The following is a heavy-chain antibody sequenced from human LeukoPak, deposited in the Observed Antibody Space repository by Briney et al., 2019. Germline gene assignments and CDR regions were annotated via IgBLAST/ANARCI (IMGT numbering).Heavy chain of an antibody. CDR1: EFTFSNHA. J-gene: IGHJ4*02. D-gene: IGHD6-6*01. CDR2: ISYDGSTK. V-gene: IGHV3-30-3*01. Sequence: PGGSLRLSCTASEFTFSNHAMHWVRQAPGKGLEWVAVISYDGSTKYYADSVKGRFTISRDNSQNTLYLQMNSLRPEDTAVYYCARDFIAARGGDWGQGTLVTVSS. CDR3: ARDFIAARGGD.